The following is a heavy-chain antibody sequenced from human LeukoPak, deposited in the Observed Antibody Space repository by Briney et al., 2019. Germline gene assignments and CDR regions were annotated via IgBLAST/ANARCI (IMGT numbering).Heavy chain of an antibody. CDR3: ARLLDNDSSGEPDTFDM. CDR1: GGSISGHY. D-gene: IGHD3-22*01. Sequence: SETLSLTFAVSGGSISGHYWSWIRQPPGKGLEWIGYIYYSGKTYYGSSLRSRVTISVDTSKNHFSLKLTSVTAADTAVYYCARLLDNDSSGEPDTFDMWGQGTMVTVSS. CDR2: IYYSGKT. V-gene: IGHV4-59*11. J-gene: IGHJ3*02.